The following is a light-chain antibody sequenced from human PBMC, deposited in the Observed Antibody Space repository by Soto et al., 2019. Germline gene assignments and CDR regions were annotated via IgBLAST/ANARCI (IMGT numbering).Light chain of an antibody. CDR1: QGIGTY. J-gene: IGKJ1*01. Sequence: IQLPQSPSSLSASVGDRVTVTCRASQGIGTYLVWYQQKSGKAPTVLIHASSTLQTGVPSRFSGSGSGTDFSLTISSLHPEDVATYYCQQVDSYPRTFGQGTKVDIK. CDR3: QQVDSYPRT. CDR2: ASS. V-gene: IGKV1-9*01.